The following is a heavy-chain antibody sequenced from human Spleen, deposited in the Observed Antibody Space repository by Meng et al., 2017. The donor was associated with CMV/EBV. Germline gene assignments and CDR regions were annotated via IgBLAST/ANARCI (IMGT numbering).Heavy chain of an antibody. V-gene: IGHV4-39*07. CDR1: GGSISSSSYY. J-gene: IGHJ4*02. D-gene: IGHD2-15*01. CDR2: IYYSGST. Sequence: QLQEPGPGLGKPSGTLSLPCTVSGGSISSSSYYWGWIRQPPGKGLEWIGSIYYSGSTYYNPSLKSRVTISVDTSKNQFSLKLSSVTAADTAVYYCATSGSYTFDYWGQGTLVTVSS. CDR3: ATSGSYTFDY.